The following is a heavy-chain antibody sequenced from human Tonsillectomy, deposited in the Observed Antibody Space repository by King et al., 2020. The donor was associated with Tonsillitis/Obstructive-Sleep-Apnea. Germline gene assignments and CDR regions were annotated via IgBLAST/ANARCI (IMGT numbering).Heavy chain of an antibody. Sequence: VQLVESGGGLVQPGGSLRLSCEVSGFTFSDYAMSWVRQAPGKGLERVSGVSNSGGTTHYADSVKGRFTISRDNSKNSLYLQLKSLRVEDTAVYYCAKAEGGIAVAGSFDYCGQGALVTVSS. D-gene: IGHD6-19*01. CDR1: GFTFSDYA. CDR2: VSNSGGTT. J-gene: IGHJ4*02. V-gene: IGHV3-23*04. CDR3: AKAEGGIAVAGSFDY.